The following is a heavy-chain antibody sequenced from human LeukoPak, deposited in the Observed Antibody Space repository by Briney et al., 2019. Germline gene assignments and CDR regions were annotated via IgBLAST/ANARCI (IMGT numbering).Heavy chain of an antibody. D-gene: IGHD3-10*01. CDR1: GVSISSSSYY. J-gene: IGHJ5*02. CDR3: ARQDPTMVRGAIIPNWFDP. CDR2: IYYSGST. Sequence: SEPLSLTCTVSGVSISSSSYYWGWIRQPPGKGLEWIGSIYYSGSTYYNPSLKSRVTISVDTSKNQFSLKLSSVTAADTAVYYCARQDPTMVRGAIIPNWFDPWGQGTLVTVSS. V-gene: IGHV4-39*01.